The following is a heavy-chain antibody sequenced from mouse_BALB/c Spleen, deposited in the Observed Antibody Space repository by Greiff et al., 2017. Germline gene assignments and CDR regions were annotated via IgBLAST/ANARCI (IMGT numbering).Heavy chain of an antibody. Sequence: EVQRVESGGGLVQPGGSRKLSCAASGFTFSSFGMHWVRQAPEKGLEWVAYISSGSSTIYYADTVKGRFTISRDNPKNTLFLQMTSLRSEDTAMYYCARDYYGSYYYFDYWGQGTTLTVSS. J-gene: IGHJ2*01. CDR3: ARDYYGSYYYFDY. CDR1: GFTFSSFG. CDR2: ISSGSSTI. V-gene: IGHV5-17*02. D-gene: IGHD1-1*01.